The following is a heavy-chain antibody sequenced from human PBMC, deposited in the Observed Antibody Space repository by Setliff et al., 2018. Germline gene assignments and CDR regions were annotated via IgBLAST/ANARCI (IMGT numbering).Heavy chain of an antibody. J-gene: IGHJ3*02. CDR2: IRPDGSGN. CDR3: ARDPEGGGFDI. Sequence: ETLSLSCAASGFPFSGSWMAWVRQAPGQGLEWVADIRPDGSGNFYVDSVRGRFTISRDNARNSLLLQMNSLRAEDTAVYYCARDPEGGGFDIWGQGTLVTVSS. V-gene: IGHV3-7*01. CDR1: GFPFSGSW. D-gene: IGHD2-15*01.